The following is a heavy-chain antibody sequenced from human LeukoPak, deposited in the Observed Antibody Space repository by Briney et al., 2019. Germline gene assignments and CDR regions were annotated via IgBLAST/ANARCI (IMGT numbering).Heavy chain of an antibody. CDR1: GYTFTNFD. D-gene: IGHD4-23*01. J-gene: IGHJ4*02. Sequence: ASVKVSCKASGYTFTNFDIIWVRQATGQGLEWMGCMSPNSGNTVYAQKVYGRVSMTNSTSISTAYMELSSLRSEDTAVYYCARNYCGLNYWGQGTLVTVSS. V-gene: IGHV1-8*01. CDR2: MSPNSGNT. CDR3: ARNYCGLNY.